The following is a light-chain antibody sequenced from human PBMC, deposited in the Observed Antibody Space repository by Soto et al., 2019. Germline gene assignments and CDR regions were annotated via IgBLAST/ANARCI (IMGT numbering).Light chain of an antibody. CDR3: QQRSNWPT. CDR2: CAS. V-gene: IGKV3-11*01. Sequence: IVLTQSPATLSVSPGERATLSCRASQTLINKLAGFQQEPGQAPRLLIYCASSRATGIPDRFSGSGSGTDFTLTISSLAPEDFAVYFCQQRSNWPTFGQGTKVDIK. CDR1: QTLINK. J-gene: IGKJ1*01.